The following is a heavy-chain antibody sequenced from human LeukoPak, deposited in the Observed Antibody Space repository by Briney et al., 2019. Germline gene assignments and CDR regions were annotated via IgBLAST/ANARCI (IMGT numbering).Heavy chain of an antibody. V-gene: IGHV3-23*01. CDR1: GFTFSSYA. J-gene: IGHJ6*03. D-gene: IGHD6-13*01. CDR2: ISGSGGST. Sequence: GGSLRLSCAASGFTFSSYAMSWVRQAPGKGLEWVSAISGSGGSTYYADSVKGRFTISRDNSKNTLYLQMNSLRAEDTAVYYCAKAGEYSSSWYRYYYYYYMDVWGKGTTVTVSS. CDR3: AKAGEYSSSWYRYYYYYYMDV.